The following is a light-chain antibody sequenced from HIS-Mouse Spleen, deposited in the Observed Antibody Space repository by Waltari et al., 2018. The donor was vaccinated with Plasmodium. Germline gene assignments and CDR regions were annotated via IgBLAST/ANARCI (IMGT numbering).Light chain of an antibody. Sequence: SSALTQDPAVSVALGQTVRITCQGDSLRSYYASWYQQNPGQAPVLVIYGKNNRPSGIPDRFSGSSSGNTASLTITGAQAEDEADYYCNSRDSSGNHWVFGGGTKLTVL. CDR3: NSRDSSGNHWV. CDR1: SLRSYY. CDR2: GKN. J-gene: IGLJ3*02. V-gene: IGLV3-19*01.